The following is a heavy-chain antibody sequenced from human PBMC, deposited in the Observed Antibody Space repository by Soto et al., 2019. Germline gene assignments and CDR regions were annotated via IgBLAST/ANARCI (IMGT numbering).Heavy chain of an antibody. CDR3: GRRAYSSSWIYTWFDP. CDR1: GGSFSGYY. D-gene: IGHD6-13*01. CDR2: INHSGST. V-gene: IGHV4-34*01. J-gene: IGHJ5*02. Sequence: ASETLSLTCAVYGGSFSGYYWSWIRQPPGKGLEWIGEINHSGSTNYNPSLKSRVTISVDTTKNQFSLKLSSVTAADTAVYYCGRRAYSSSWIYTWFDPWGKGSLVTVS.